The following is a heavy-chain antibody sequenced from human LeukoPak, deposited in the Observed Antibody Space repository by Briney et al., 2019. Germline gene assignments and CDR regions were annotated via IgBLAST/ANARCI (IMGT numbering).Heavy chain of an antibody. V-gene: IGHV3-48*03. CDR3: ARDKSGYSGYDALDY. CDR1: GFTFSSYE. J-gene: IGHJ4*02. D-gene: IGHD5-12*01. CDR2: ISSSGSTI. Sequence: PGGSLRLSCAASGFTFSSYEMNWVRQAPGKVLEWVSYISSSGSTINYADSVKGRFTISRDNAKNSLYLEMNSLRVEDTAVYYCARDKSGYSGYDALDYWGQGTLVTVSS.